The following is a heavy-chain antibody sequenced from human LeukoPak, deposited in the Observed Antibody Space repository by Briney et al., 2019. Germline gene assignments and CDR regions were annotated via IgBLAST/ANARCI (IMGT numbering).Heavy chain of an antibody. J-gene: IGHJ4*02. CDR2: ISWNSGSI. CDR1: GFTFDDYA. Sequence: GGSLRLSCAASGFTFDDYAMHWVRQAPGKGLEWVSGISWNSGSIGYADSVKGRFTISRDNAKNSLYLQMNSLRAEDTALYYCAREGISSGWYVVEYYFDYWGQGTLVTVSS. CDR3: AREGISSGWYVVEYYFDY. V-gene: IGHV3-9*01. D-gene: IGHD6-19*01.